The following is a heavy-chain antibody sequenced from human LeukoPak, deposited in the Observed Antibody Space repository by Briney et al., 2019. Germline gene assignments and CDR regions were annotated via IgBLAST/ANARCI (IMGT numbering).Heavy chain of an antibody. Sequence: PSETLSLTCTVSGGSISSYYWSWIRHPPGKGLEWIGYIYYSGSTNYNPSLKCRVTISVDTSKNQFSLKLSSVTAADTAVYYCARGWYYDYVWGSYRYPDAFDIWGQGTMVTVSS. CDR3: ARGWYYDYVWGSYRYPDAFDI. D-gene: IGHD3-16*02. V-gene: IGHV4-59*01. CDR1: GGSISSYY. J-gene: IGHJ3*02. CDR2: IYYSGST.